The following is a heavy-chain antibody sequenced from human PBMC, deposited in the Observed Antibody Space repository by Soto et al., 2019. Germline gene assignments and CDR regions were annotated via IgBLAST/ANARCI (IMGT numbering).Heavy chain of an antibody. CDR1: GGIFGSHG. V-gene: IGHV1-69*01. J-gene: IGHJ3*01. D-gene: IGHD3-22*01. CDR2: IIPIFRTL. CDR3: VRDRRIYYSDPHDEFVASDYEV. Sequence: QVQLIQSEAAVMKPGSSVRVSCTASGGIFGSHGFSWVRQAPGQRLERVGGIIPIFRTLTYTEKFQARVRIDAYESVNTVYLDLSGLASADTAVYFCVRDRRIYYSDPHDEFVASDYEVWGQGTMVAVAS.